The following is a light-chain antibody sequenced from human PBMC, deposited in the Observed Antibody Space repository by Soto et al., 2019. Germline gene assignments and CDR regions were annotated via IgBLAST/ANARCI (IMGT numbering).Light chain of an antibody. Sequence: EIVLTQSPGTLSLSPGERATLSCRASQSVTSSYLSWYQQRPGQAPRLLLYGGSRRATGIPDRFSGSGSGTDFTLTISRLEPEDFAVYYCQQYATSPRFTFGQGTKLEIK. CDR3: QQYATSPRFT. V-gene: IGKV3-20*01. J-gene: IGKJ2*01. CDR2: GGS. CDR1: QSVTSSY.